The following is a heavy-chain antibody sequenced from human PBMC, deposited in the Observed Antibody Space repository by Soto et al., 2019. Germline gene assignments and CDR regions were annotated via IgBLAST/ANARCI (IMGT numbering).Heavy chain of an antibody. D-gene: IGHD3-3*01. J-gene: IGHJ6*02. CDR2: INPNSGGT. CDR1: GYTFTGYD. V-gene: IGHV1-2*04. Sequence: QVQLVQSGAEVKKPGASVKVSCKASGYTFTGYDMHWVRQAPGQGLEWMGWINPNSGGTNYAQKFQGWVTMTRDTFISTAYMELSRLRSDDTAVYYCARGCNKDFWSGYSDYYYYGMDVWGQGTTVTVSS. CDR3: ARGCNKDFWSGYSDYYYYGMDV.